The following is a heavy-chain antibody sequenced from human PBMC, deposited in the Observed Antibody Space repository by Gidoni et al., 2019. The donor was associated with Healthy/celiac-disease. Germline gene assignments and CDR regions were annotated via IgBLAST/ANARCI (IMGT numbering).Heavy chain of an antibody. V-gene: IGHV3-74*01. CDR2: INSDGSST. Sequence: EVQLVASGGGLVQPGGSLRLSCAASGFTFSSYWMHWVRQAPGKGLVWVSRINSDGSSTSYADSVKGRFTISRDNAKNTLYLQMNSLRAEDTAVYYCTRDGFLVVAATPLFDYWGQGTLVTVSS. D-gene: IGHD2-15*01. J-gene: IGHJ4*02. CDR1: GFTFSSYW. CDR3: TRDGFLVVAATPLFDY.